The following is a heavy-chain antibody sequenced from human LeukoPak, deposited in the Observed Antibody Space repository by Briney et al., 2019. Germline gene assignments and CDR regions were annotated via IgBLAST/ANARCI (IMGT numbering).Heavy chain of an antibody. J-gene: IGHJ5*02. V-gene: IGHV3-53*05. Sequence: AGGSLRLSRAVSGFTVSSNFLNWVRQAPGKGLEWVSVLYSGGTTFYADSVRGRFTISRDNSKNTLYLQMNSLRADDTAVYYCARLSIQRDWFDPWGQGTLVTVSP. CDR3: ARLSIQRDWFDP. CDR1: GFTVSSNF. CDR2: LYSGGTT. D-gene: IGHD2-21*01.